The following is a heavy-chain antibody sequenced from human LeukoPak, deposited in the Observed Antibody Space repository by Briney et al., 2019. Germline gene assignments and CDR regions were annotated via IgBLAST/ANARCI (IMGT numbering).Heavy chain of an antibody. Sequence: GGSLRLSCAASVFTFSSYNMNWVRHAPGEGLEWVSSIRSRSSYIYCADAVKGRFTISRDNDKNTLYLQMKSLRAEDTALYCCAKGCYGSGSYVDYWGQGSLVIVSS. CDR2: IRSRSSYI. J-gene: IGHJ4*02. V-gene: IGHV3-21*04. D-gene: IGHD3-10*01. CDR1: VFTFSSYN. CDR3: AKGCYGSGSYVDY.